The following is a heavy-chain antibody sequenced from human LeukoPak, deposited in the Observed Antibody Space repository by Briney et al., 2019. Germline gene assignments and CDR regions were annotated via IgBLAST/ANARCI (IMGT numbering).Heavy chain of an antibody. Sequence: ASVKVSCRASGYTFIAYYMHWVRPAPGQGLEWMGWINPSSGGTNYAQKFQGRVTMTRDTSISTAYMELSELRSDDTAVYYCAGQKDPRPIDYWGQGTLITVSS. CDR2: INPSSGGT. V-gene: IGHV1-2*02. CDR1: GYTFIAYY. CDR3: AGQKDPRPIDY. J-gene: IGHJ4*02.